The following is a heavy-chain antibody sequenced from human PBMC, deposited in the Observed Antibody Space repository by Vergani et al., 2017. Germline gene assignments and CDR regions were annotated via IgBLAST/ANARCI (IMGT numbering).Heavy chain of an antibody. CDR3: AKQGGPPGGDDYGDYWGFSY. CDR1: GFTFDDYA. V-gene: IGHV3-9*01. Sequence: EVQLVESGGGLVQPGRSLRLSCAASGFTFDDYAMHWVRQAPGKGLEWVSGLSWNSGSIGYADSVKGRFPISRDNAKNSLYLQMNSLRAEDTALYYCAKQGGPPGGDDYGDYWGFSYWGQGTLVTVSS. CDR2: LSWNSGSI. D-gene: IGHD4-17*01. J-gene: IGHJ4*02.